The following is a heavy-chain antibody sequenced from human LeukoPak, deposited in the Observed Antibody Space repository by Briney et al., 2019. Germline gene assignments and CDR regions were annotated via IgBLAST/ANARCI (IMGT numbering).Heavy chain of an antibody. V-gene: IGHV3-48*04. D-gene: IGHD3-3*01. CDR1: GFTFSSYS. CDR3: ARVDRGYYDFWSGSRYYFDY. CDR2: ISSSSSTI. J-gene: IGHJ4*02. Sequence: GGSLRLSCAASGFTFSSYSMNWVRQAPGKGLERVSYISSSSSTIYYADSVKGRFTISRDNAKNSLYLQMNSLRAEDTAVYYCARVDRGYYDFWSGSRYYFDYWGQGTLVTVSS.